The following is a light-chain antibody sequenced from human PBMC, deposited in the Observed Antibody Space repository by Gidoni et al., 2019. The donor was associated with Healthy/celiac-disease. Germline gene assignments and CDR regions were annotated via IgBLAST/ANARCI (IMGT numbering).Light chain of an antibody. CDR3: QQYNSYPLT. V-gene: IGKV1-5*03. CDR2: KAS. CDR1: QSISSW. Sequence: DIQMTPSPSTRSASVGDSVTITCRASQSISSWLAWYQQKPGKAPKLLIYKASSLESGVPARFSGSGSGTEFTLTISSLQPDDFATYYCQQYNSYPLTFGGGTKVEIK. J-gene: IGKJ4*01.